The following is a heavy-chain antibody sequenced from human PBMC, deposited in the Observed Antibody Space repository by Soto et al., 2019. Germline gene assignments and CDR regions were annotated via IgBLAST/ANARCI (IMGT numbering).Heavy chain of an antibody. CDR1: GGSISSGGYS. CDR2: IYHSGST. CDR3: ARASTTVTTLDY. Sequence: QLQLQESGSGLVKPSQTLSLTCAVSGGSISSGGYSWSWIRQPPGKGLEWIGYIYHSGSTYYIPSLTSGVTISVDRSKNQFSLKLSSVTASDTAVYYCARASTTVTTLDYWGQGTLVTVPS. J-gene: IGHJ4*02. V-gene: IGHV4-30-2*01. D-gene: IGHD4-17*01.